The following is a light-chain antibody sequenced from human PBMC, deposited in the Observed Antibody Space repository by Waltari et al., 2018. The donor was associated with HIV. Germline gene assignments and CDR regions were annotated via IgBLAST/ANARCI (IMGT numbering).Light chain of an antibody. CDR1: NSNIGNNF. CDR3: GSWDDNLSHWV. Sequence: QSVLTQPPSASRPPGQRVLMSCSGNNSNIGNNFVPWFQQVPGGAPKLVIYRNDQRPSGVPARFSAAKSGSSASLAITGLQSDDEAVYYCGSWDDNLSHWVFGGGTRLTV. CDR2: RND. J-gene: IGLJ3*02. V-gene: IGLV1-47*01.